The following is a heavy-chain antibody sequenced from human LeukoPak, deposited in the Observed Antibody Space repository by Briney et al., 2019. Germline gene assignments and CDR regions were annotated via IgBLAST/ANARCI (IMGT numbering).Heavy chain of an antibody. V-gene: IGHV4-59*08. J-gene: IGHJ4*02. CDR2: IYYTGSS. CDR1: GASINSHF. Sequence: SETLSHTCTVSGASINSHFWGSIRQPPGKGLEWVGSIYYTGSSNYNPSLESRVTISVDTSKNQFSLKLSSVTAADTAVYYCARGRYYFDYWGQGTLVTVSS. CDR3: ARGRYYFDY.